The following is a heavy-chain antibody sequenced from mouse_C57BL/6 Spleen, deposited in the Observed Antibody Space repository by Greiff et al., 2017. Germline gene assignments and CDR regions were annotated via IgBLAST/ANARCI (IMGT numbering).Heavy chain of an antibody. CDR2: IYPGDGDT. V-gene: IGHV1-82*01. J-gene: IGHJ2*01. CDR1: GYAFSSSW. D-gene: IGHD3-2*02. CDR3: ATQRGY. Sequence: QVQLQQSGPELVKPGASVKISCKASGYAFSSSWMNWVKQRPGKGLEWIGRIYPGDGDTNYNGKFKGKATLTADKSSSTAYMQLSSLTSEDTAVYFCATQRGYWGQGTTLTVSS.